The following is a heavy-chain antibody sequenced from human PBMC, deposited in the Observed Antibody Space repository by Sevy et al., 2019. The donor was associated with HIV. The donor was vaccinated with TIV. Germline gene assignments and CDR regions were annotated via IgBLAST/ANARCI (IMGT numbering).Heavy chain of an antibody. V-gene: IGHV3-11*01. CDR2: ISSSGSTI. CDR3: ARDWGIVGATQGMVV. Sequence: GGSLRLSCAASGFTFSDYYMSWIRQAPGKGLEWVSYISSSGSTIYYADSVKGRFTISRDNAKNSLYLQMNSVRAEDTAVYYSARDWGIVGATQGMVVWGQGTTVTISS. CDR1: GFTFSDYY. D-gene: IGHD1-26*01. J-gene: IGHJ6*02.